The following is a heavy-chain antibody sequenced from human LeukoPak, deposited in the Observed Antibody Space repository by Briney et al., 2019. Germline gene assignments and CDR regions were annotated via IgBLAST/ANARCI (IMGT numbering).Heavy chain of an antibody. J-gene: IGHJ4*02. CDR2: ISAYNGNT. Sequence: ASVKVSCKASGYTFTSYGISWVRQAPGQGLEWMGWISAYNGNTNYAQKLQGRVTMTTDTSTSTAYMELRSLRSDDTAVYYCARDSGAYYYDSSDYHGLYDYWGQGTLVTVSS. CDR1: GYTFTSYG. CDR3: ARDSGAYYYDSSDYHGLYDY. D-gene: IGHD3-22*01. V-gene: IGHV1-18*01.